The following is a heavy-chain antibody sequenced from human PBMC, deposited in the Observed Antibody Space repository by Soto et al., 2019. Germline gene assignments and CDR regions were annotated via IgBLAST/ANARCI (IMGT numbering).Heavy chain of an antibody. CDR2: NYYSGGT. D-gene: IGHD3-10*01. CDR1: GGSISSGGYY. CDR3: ATYGSGTYKPTTFDY. Sequence: QVQLQESGPGLVKPSQTLSLTCTVSGGSISSGGYYWSWIRQHPGKGLEWIGYNYYSGGTHYHPSRKSRVTISVDTSKNQFSLELRSVTAADTAVYYCATYGSGTYKPTTFDYWGQGTLVTVSS. J-gene: IGHJ4*02. V-gene: IGHV4-31*03.